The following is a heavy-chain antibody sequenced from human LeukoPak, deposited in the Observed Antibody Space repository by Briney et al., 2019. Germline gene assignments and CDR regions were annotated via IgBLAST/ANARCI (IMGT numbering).Heavy chain of an antibody. CDR2: IYYSGST. J-gene: IGHJ4*02. CDR3: ARDVPGYCSGGSGLYYFDY. D-gene: IGHD2-15*01. V-gene: IGHV4-59*13. Sequence: SETLSLTCTVSGGSISSYYWSWIRHPPGKGLEWLGYIYYSGSTNYNTSLKSRVTISVDTSKNQFSLKLSSVTAADTAVYYCARDVPGYCSGGSGLYYFDYRGQGTLVTVSS. CDR1: GGSISSYY.